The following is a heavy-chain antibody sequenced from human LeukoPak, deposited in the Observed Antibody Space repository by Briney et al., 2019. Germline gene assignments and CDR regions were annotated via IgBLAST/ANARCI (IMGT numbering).Heavy chain of an antibody. V-gene: IGHV4-59*11. D-gene: IGHD3-22*01. Sequence: SETLSLTCTVSDDSIKSHFWTWIRQPPGKGLEWIGYVYYSGSGSSNPSLKSRLTMSVDTSKSQFYLNLNSVTTADTAMYYCARGSRRHYDGSGYYFGEFDYWGQGTLVTVSS. CDR2: VYYSGSG. CDR3: ARGSRRHYDGSGYYFGEFDY. CDR1: DDSIKSHF. J-gene: IGHJ4*02.